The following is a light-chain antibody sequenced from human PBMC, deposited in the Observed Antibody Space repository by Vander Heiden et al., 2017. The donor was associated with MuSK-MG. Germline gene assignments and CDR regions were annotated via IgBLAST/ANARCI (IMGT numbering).Light chain of an antibody. CDR3: AAWDDSLSGWV. CDR1: SSNIGSNY. Sequence: QSVLTQPPSASGTHGQRVTISCSGSSSNIGSNYVYWYQQLPGTAPKLLIYRNNQRPSGVPDRFSGSKSGTSASLAISGLWSEDEADYYCAAWDDSLSGWVFGGGTKLTVL. J-gene: IGLJ3*02. CDR2: RNN. V-gene: IGLV1-47*03.